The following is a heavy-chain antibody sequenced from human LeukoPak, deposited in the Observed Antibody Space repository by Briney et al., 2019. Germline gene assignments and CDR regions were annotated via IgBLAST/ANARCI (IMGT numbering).Heavy chain of an antibody. CDR2: VNTNTGNP. CDR3: AREEAAAGTGGVDY. CDR1: GYTFTSYA. V-gene: IGHV7-4-1*02. D-gene: IGHD6-13*01. J-gene: IGHJ4*02. Sequence: GASVKVSCKASGYTFTSYAMNWVRQAPGQGLEWMGWVNTNTGNPTYAQGFTGRFVFSLDTSVSTAYLQISSLKAEDTAVYYCAREEAAAGTGGVDYWGQGTLVTVSS.